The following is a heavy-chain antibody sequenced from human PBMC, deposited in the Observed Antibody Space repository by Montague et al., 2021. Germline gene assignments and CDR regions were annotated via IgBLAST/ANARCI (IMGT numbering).Heavy chain of an antibody. CDR3: ARHGDDEWQQMAF. J-gene: IGHJ4*02. CDR1: GDFISSYTW. CDR2: IFHSGSA. Sequence: SETLSLTCAVSGDFISSYTWRSWVRQPPGKGLEWIGEIFHSGSANYNPSLRSRITISVDKSKNEFSLHLSSVTPADTAVYYCARHGDDEWQQMAFWGQGTLVVVSS. D-gene: IGHD6-13*01. V-gene: IGHV4-4*02.